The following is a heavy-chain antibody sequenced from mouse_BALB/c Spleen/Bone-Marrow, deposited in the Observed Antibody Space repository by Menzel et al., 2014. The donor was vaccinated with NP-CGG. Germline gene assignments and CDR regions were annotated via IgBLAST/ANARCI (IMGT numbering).Heavy chain of an antibody. J-gene: IGHJ3*01. V-gene: IGHV5-9-4*01. CDR2: ISSGGSYS. CDR1: GFTFSSYA. Sequence: QGVESGGGLVKPGGSLKVSCAASGFTFSSYAMSWVRQSPEKRLEWVAEISSGGSYSYYPDTVTGRFTISRDNAKNTLNLEMSSLRSEDTAMYYCVREGAYWGQGTLVTVSA. CDR3: VREGAY.